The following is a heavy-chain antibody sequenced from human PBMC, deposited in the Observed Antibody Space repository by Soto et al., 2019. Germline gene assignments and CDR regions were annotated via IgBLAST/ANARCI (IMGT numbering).Heavy chain of an antibody. Sequence: SETLSLTCSVSGVSIIGGDNYWGWFRQPPGKGLEWIAYIYYSGTTYYNPSLKSRVTISVDTSKNQFSLKVNSVTAADTAVYYCARLRGSPHWHYWGQGTMVTVSS. CDR3: ARLRGSPHWHY. J-gene: IGHJ4*02. CDR2: IYYSGTT. V-gene: IGHV4-30-4*01. D-gene: IGHD1-26*01. CDR1: GVSIIGGDNY.